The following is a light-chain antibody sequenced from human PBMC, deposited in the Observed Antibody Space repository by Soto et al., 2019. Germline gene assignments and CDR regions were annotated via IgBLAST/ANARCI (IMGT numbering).Light chain of an antibody. V-gene: IGLV2-14*01. Sequence: QSALTQPASVSGSPGQSITISCTGTSSDVGGYNYVSWYQQHPGKAPKLMIYDVSNRPPGVSNRFSGSKSGNTASLTISGLQAEDEADYYCSSYTSSSTLHVFGTGTKLTVL. CDR3: SSYTSSSTLHV. J-gene: IGLJ1*01. CDR2: DVS. CDR1: SSDVGGYNY.